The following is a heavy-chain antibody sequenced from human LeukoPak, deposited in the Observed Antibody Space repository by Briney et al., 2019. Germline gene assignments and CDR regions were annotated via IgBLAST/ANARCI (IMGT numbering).Heavy chain of an antibody. CDR3: ARDLNWETY. V-gene: IGHV3-7*01. J-gene: IGHJ4*02. D-gene: IGHD7-27*01. Sequence: GGSLRLSRVASGFTFSNYWMTWVRQAPGKGLEWVANIKTDGSQIYYVDSVKGRFTISRDNAKNSLYLQMNGLRAEDTAVYYCARDLNWETYWGQGTLVSVSS. CDR1: GFTFSNYW. CDR2: IKTDGSQI.